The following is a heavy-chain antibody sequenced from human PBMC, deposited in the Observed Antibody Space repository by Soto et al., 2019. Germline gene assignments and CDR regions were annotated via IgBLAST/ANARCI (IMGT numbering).Heavy chain of an antibody. Sequence: GESLKISCAASGFTVSSNYMSWVRQAPGKGLEWVSVIFTGGSTYYADSVKGRFTISRHSSMNTVYLQMDSLRAEDTAVYYCARDRQSSGWLDAFDIWGQGTMVTVSS. CDR1: GFTVSSNY. D-gene: IGHD6-19*01. V-gene: IGHV3-53*04. CDR3: ARDRQSSGWLDAFDI. CDR2: IFTGGST. J-gene: IGHJ3*02.